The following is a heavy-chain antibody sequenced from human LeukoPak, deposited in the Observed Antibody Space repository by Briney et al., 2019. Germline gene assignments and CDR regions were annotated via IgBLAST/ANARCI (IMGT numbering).Heavy chain of an antibody. Sequence: GGSLRLSCAASGFTVSSNSMSWVRQAPGKGLEWVSVIYSGGSTYYADSVKGRFTISRDNSKNTLYLQMNSLRAEDTAVYYGARDMSWSLGYWGQGTLVTVSS. V-gene: IGHV3-66*01. D-gene: IGHD7-27*01. CDR2: IYSGGST. J-gene: IGHJ4*02. CDR1: GFTVSSNS. CDR3: ARDMSWSLGY.